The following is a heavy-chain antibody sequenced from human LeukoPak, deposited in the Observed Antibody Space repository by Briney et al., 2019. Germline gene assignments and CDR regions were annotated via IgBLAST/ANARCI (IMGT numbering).Heavy chain of an antibody. CDR3: ARVGHIVAAGTYDY. V-gene: IGHV4-59*12. J-gene: IGHJ4*02. CDR1: GDPISSYY. Sequence: SETLSLTCTVSGDPISSYYWRWLRQPPGKGLEWIGNIFYSGSPNYNPSLKSRVTTSFDTTKNQFSLKLSFVTAADTAVYYCARVGHIVAAGTYDYWGQGTLVTVSS. D-gene: IGHD6-13*01. CDR2: IFYSGSP.